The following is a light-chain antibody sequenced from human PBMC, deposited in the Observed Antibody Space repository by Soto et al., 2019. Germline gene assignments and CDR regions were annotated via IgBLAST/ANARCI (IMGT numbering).Light chain of an antibody. CDR3: QSYDPTLNVV. J-gene: IGLJ2*01. CDR1: NSNVGGGYD. CDR2: ANN. V-gene: IGLV1-40*01. Sequence: QPVLTQPPSVSGAPGQTVTISCTGSNSNVGGGYDVHWYQQLPGSAPKLLIYANNNRPSGVPDRFSGSKSGTSASLAITGLQAEDEADYYCQSYDPTLNVVFGGGTKL.